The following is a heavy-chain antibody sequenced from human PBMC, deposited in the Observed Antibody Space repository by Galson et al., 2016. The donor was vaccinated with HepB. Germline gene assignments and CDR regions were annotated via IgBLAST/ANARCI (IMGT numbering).Heavy chain of an antibody. V-gene: IGHV4-59*01. CDR2: FSNGGNP. J-gene: IGHJ2*01. CDR1: GASISIYY. CDR3: ARDGARGPGERYLDL. D-gene: IGHD3-16*01. Sequence: ETLSLTCTVSGASISIYYWNWVRQSPGGRLEWIGYFSNGGNPDYNPSLTGRVTISQDTSKNQFSLNLPTVTAADTAIYFCARDGARGPGERYLDLWGRGTLVTVSS.